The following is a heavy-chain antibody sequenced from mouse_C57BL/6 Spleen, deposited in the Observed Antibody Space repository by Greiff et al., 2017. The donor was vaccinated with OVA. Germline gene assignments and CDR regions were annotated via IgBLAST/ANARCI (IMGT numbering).Heavy chain of an antibody. Sequence: EVQLQQSGPGLVKPSQSLSLTCSVTGYSITSGYYWYLIRQFPGNKLEWMGFKSYDGSNNYNPSLKNRISITCDTSTNQFFLKVHSVTTEDTATYYCARRKDYDYGFAYWGQGTLVTVSA. CDR2: KSYDGSN. CDR3: ARRKDYDYGFAY. J-gene: IGHJ3*01. V-gene: IGHV3-6*01. D-gene: IGHD2-4*01. CDR1: GYSITSGYY.